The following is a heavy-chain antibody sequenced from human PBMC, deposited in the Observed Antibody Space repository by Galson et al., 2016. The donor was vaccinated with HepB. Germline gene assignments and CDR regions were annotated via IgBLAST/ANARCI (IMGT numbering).Heavy chain of an antibody. CDR1: GGSISSGASY. D-gene: IGHD2-2*01. V-gene: IGHV4-31*03. Sequence: TLSLTCTVSGGSISSGASYWSWLRQHPGKGLEWIGYIFYSGSTFYNPSLQGRVTISLDTPKNQFSLKLNSVTAADTAVYYCARIPATMTRWIDPWGQGTLVTVSS. CDR2: IFYSGST. J-gene: IGHJ5*02. CDR3: ARIPATMTRWIDP.